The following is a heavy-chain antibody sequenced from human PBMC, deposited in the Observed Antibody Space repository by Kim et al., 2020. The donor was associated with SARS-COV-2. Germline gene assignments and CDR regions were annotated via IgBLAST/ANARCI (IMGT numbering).Heavy chain of an antibody. D-gene: IGHD3-10*01. V-gene: IGHV3-30*18. CDR3: AKGIYGSGTDYYYGMDV. CDR1: GFTFSSYG. CDR2: ISYDGSNK. J-gene: IGHJ6*02. Sequence: GSLRLSCAASGFTFSSYGMHWVRQAPGKGLEWVAVISYDGSNKYYADSVKGRFTISRDNSKNTLYLQMNSLRAEDTAVYHCAKGIYGSGTDYYYGMDVWGQGTTVTVSS.